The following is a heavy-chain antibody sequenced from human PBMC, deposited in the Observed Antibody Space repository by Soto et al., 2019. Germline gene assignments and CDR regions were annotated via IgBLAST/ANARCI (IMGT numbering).Heavy chain of an antibody. V-gene: IGHV4-30-4*01. D-gene: IGHD5-18*01. CDR2: IYYSGST. Sequence: PSETLSLTCTVSGGSISSGDYYWSWIRQPPGKGLEWIGYIYYSGSTYYNPSLKSRVTISVDTSKNQFSLKLSSVTAADTAVYYCAREGTAMVLVGNWFDPWGQGTLVTVS. J-gene: IGHJ5*02. CDR1: GGSISSGDYY. CDR3: AREGTAMVLVGNWFDP.